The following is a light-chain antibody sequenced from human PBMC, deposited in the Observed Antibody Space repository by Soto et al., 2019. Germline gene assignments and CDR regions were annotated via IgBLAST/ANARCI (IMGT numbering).Light chain of an antibody. J-gene: IGKJ2*01. CDR3: QQRSNWPPYT. Sequence: EIVLTQSPATLSLSPGERATLSCRASQSVSSYLAWYQQKPGQAPRLLIYDASNRATGIPARFSGSGSGTAFTLTISSLEPEDFAVYYCQQRSNWPPYTFGQGTKLENK. CDR2: DAS. CDR1: QSVSSY. V-gene: IGKV3-11*01.